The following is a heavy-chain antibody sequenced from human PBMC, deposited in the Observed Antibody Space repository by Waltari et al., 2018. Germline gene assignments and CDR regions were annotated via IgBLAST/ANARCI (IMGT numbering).Heavy chain of an antibody. J-gene: IGHJ4*02. V-gene: IGHV3-23*04. D-gene: IGHD2-8*01. CDR3: AKYCTNGVCQEEPDY. CDR1: GFTFSSYA. CDR2: ISGSGGST. Sequence: VQLEESGGGVVQPGGSLRLSCAASGFTFSSYAMSWVRQAPGKGLEWASAISGSGGSTYYADAVKGRFTISRDNSKNTLYLQMNSLRAEDTAVYYCAKYCTNGVCQEEPDYWGQGTLVTVSS.